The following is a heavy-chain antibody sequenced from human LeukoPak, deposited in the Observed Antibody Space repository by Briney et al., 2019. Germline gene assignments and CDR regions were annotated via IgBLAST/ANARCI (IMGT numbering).Heavy chain of an antibody. J-gene: IGHJ4*02. CDR1: GFTFSSYE. D-gene: IGHD4-17*01. V-gene: IGHV3-48*03. Sequence: GGSLRLSCAASGFTFSSYEMNWVRQAPGKGLEWVSYISSSGSTIYYADSVKGRFTISRDNAKNSLYLQMNSLRAEDTAVYYCARGRGYGDHGLDYWGQGTLVTVSS. CDR3: ARGRGYGDHGLDY. CDR2: ISSSGSTI.